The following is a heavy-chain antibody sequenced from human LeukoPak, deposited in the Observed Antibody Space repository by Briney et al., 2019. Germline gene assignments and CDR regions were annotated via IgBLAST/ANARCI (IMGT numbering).Heavy chain of an antibody. CDR1: GFTFSTYA. CDR2: LSANGGST. CDR3: ARDSTGYWYFDL. D-gene: IGHD3-3*02. Sequence: PGGSLRLSCAASGFTFSTYAMSWVRQAPGKGLEWVSALSANGGSTYYADSVKGRFTISRDNSKNTLYLQMNSLRAEDTAVYYCARDSTGYWYFDLWGRGTLVSVSS. J-gene: IGHJ2*01. V-gene: IGHV3-23*01.